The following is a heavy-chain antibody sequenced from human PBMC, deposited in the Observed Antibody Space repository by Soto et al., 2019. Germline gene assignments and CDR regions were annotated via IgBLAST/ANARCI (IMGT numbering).Heavy chain of an antibody. CDR3: YRRWQQLLSYYYSGMDV. V-gene: IGHV3-23*01. D-gene: IGHD6-13*01. CDR1: GFTFSSYA. CDR2: ISGSGGST. J-gene: IGHJ6*02. Sequence: GGSLRLSCAASGFTFSSYAMSWVRQAPGKGLEWVSAISGSGGSTYYADSVKGRFTISRDNSKNTLYLQMNSLRAEDTAVYYCYRRWQQLLSYYYSGMDVWGQGTSVTVSS.